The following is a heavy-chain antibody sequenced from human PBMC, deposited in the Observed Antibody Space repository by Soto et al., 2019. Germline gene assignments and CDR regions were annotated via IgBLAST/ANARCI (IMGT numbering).Heavy chain of an antibody. CDR3: ARHYGDYSLYYYYYYMDV. CDR1: GGSISSYY. D-gene: IGHD4-17*01. Sequence: SETLSLTCTVSGGSISSYYWSWIRQPPGKGLEWIGYIYYSGSTNYNPSLKSRVTISVDTSKNQFSLKLSSVTAADTAVYYCARHYGDYSLYYYYYYMDVWGKGTTVTGLL. V-gene: IGHV4-59*01. J-gene: IGHJ6*03. CDR2: IYYSGST.